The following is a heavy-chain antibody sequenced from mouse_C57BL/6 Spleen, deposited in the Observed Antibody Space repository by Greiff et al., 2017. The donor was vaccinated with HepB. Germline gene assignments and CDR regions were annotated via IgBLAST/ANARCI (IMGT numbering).Heavy chain of an antibody. CDR2: ISSGGDYI. Sequence: EVKLVESGEGLVKPGGSLKLSCAASGFTFSSYAMSWVRQTPEKRLEWVAYISSGGDYIYYADTVKGRFTISRDNARNTLYLQMSSLKSEDTAMYYCTRGYDGTWFAYWGQGTLVTVSA. D-gene: IGHD2-2*01. CDR3: TRGYDGTWFAY. CDR1: GFTFSSYA. V-gene: IGHV5-9-1*02. J-gene: IGHJ3*01.